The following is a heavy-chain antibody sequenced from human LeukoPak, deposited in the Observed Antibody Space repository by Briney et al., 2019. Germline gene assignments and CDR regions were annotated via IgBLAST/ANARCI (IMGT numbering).Heavy chain of an antibody. CDR1: GGSFSGYS. Sequence: SETLSLTCAVYGGSFSGYSWTWIRQPPGKGLEWIGEINHSGSTNYRPSNYNPSLKSRVTISVDTSKNQFSLKLSSVTAADTAVYYCARNSCSSGSCYENRGYFDYWGQGILVTGSS. CDR2: INHSGSTNYRPS. V-gene: IGHV4-34*01. CDR3: ARNSCSSGSCYENRGYFDY. J-gene: IGHJ4*02. D-gene: IGHD2-15*01.